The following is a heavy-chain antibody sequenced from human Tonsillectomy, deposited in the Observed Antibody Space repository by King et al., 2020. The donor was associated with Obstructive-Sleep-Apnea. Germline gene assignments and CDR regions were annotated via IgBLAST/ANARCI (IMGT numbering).Heavy chain of an antibody. CDR2: IIPIFGPA. Sequence: QLVQYGAEVKKPGSSVKVSCKASGGTFSSYAISWVRQAPGQGLEWMGVIIPIFGPANYAQKFQGRVTITADEPTSTACMELSSLRSDDTAVYYCATTITDYYYDSSGFSAYFDYWGQGTLVTVSS. CDR1: GGTFSSYA. V-gene: IGHV1-69*01. CDR3: ATTITDYYYDSSGFSAYFDY. D-gene: IGHD3-22*01. J-gene: IGHJ4*02.